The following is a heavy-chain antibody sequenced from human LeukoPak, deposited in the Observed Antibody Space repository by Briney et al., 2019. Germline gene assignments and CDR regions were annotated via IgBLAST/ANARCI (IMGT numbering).Heavy chain of an antibody. V-gene: IGHV3-23*01. D-gene: IGHD1-26*01. CDR2: ISASAAMT. CDR1: GFTFNNYV. J-gene: IGHJ4*02. Sequence: GGSLRLSCEASGFTFNNYVMTWVRQAPGKGLEWVSSISASAAMTYYADPVKGRFTVSRDNSNNRLYLQMSGLTAADTAVDYCAKDRSIGTYYTFDHWGQGTLVTVSS. CDR3: AKDRSIGTYYTFDH.